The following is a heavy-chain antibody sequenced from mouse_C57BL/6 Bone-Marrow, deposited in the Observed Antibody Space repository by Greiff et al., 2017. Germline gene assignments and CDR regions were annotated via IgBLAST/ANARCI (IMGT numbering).Heavy chain of an antibody. Sequence: QVQLQQPGAELVKPGASVKMSCKASGYTFTSYWITWVKQRPGQGLEWIGDIYPGSGGTAYNQKFKGKAILTADKSSSTAYMELRSLTSEESAAEYCTRWRYYGSGAWFAYWGQGTLVTVSA. CDR2: IYPGSGGT. D-gene: IGHD1-1*01. CDR3: TRWRYYGSGAWFAY. CDR1: GYTFTSYW. V-gene: IGHV1-55*01. J-gene: IGHJ3*01.